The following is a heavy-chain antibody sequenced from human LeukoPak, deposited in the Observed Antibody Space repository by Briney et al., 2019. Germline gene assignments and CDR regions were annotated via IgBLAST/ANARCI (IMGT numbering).Heavy chain of an antibody. Sequence: ASVKVSCKASGYIFTSYGISWVRQAPGQGLEWVGWVSAYADNTNYVQKFQGRVTMTTDTSTSTAYMELRSLRSDDTAVYYCARGDKYWYFDLWGRGTLVTVSS. V-gene: IGHV1-18*01. CDR3: ARGDKYWYFDL. CDR2: VSAYADNT. J-gene: IGHJ2*01. CDR1: GYIFTSYG.